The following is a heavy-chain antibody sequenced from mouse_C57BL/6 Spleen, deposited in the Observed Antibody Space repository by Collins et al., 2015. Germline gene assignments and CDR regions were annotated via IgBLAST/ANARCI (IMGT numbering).Heavy chain of an antibody. Sequence: QVQLKESGPGLVAPSQSLSITCTVSGFSLTSYGVHWVRQPPGKGLEWLGVIRAGGSTNYNSALMSRLSISKDNSKSQVFLKMNSLQTDDTAMYYCAREYGNYVPFAYWGQGTLVTVSA. CDR3: AREYGNYVPFAY. CDR1: GFSLTSYG. J-gene: IGHJ3*01. V-gene: IGHV2-9*02. D-gene: IGHD2-1*01. CDR2: IRAGGST.